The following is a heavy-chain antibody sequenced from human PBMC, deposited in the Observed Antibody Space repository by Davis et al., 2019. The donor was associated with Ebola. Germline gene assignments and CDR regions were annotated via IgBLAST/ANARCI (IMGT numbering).Heavy chain of an antibody. Sequence: SETLSLTCTVSGGSISSYYWSWIRQPPGKGLEWIGYIYYSGSTNYNPSLKSRVTISVDTSKNQFSLKLSSVTAADTAVYYCARDHGAGNLDVWGQGTTVTVSS. D-gene: IGHD3-16*01. J-gene: IGHJ6*02. CDR3: ARDHGAGNLDV. CDR2: IYYSGST. V-gene: IGHV4-59*01. CDR1: GGSISSYY.